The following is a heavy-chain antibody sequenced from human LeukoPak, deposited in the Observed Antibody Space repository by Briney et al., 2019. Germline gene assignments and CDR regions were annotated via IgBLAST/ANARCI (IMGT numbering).Heavy chain of an antibody. CDR2: ISGSGGST. V-gene: IGHV3-23*01. Sequence: GGSLRLSCAASGFTFSSYAMSWVRQAPGKGLEWVSAISGSGGSTYYADSVKGRFTISRDNYKNTLYLQMNGLRAQDTAVYYCAKGDGNFVYWGQGALVTVSS. CDR1: GFTFSSYA. J-gene: IGHJ4*02. CDR3: AKGDGNFVY.